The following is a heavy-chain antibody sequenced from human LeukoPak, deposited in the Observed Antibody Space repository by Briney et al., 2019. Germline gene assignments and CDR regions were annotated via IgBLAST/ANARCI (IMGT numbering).Heavy chain of an antibody. J-gene: IGHJ4*02. CDR1: GGSISSSSDY. V-gene: IGHV4-39*02. CDR2: IYYHENT. Sequence: SETLSLTCTVSGGSISSSSDYWGWIRQAPGKGLEWIGSIYYHENTYYNSSLKSRVTISVDTSKNQFSLKLSSVTAADTAVYYCARDRHIPTVWGSYRSSQKFDYWGQGTLVTVSS. CDR3: ARDRHIPTVWGSYRSSQKFDY. D-gene: IGHD3-16*02.